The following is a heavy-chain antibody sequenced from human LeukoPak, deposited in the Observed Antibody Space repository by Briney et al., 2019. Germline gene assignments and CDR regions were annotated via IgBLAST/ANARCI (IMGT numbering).Heavy chain of an antibody. CDR2: IKQVGREK. CDR3: ARIRGYCSGGNCYSGRAFDI. V-gene: IGHV3-7*05. J-gene: IGHJ3*02. CDR1: GFTFSSYW. Sequence: PGGTLRLSCAASGFTFSSYWLSWVRQAPGKRLDRVANIKQVGREKYHVDSVKGRITMSRDNAKNSLYLQMNSLRAEDTAVYYCARIRGYCSGGNCYSGRAFDIWGQGTMVTVSS. D-gene: IGHD2-15*01.